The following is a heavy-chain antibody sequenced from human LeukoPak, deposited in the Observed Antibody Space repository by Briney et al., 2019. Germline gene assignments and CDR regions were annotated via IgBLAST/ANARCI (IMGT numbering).Heavy chain of an antibody. CDR1: GYTLTGYY. V-gene: IGHV1-2*02. CDR2: INPNSGGT. D-gene: IGHD3-10*01. J-gene: IGHJ6*03. Sequence: ASVKVSCKASGYTLTGYYMHWVRQAPGQGLEWMGWINPNSGGTNYAQKFQGRVTMTRDTSISTAYMELSRLRSDDTAVYYCARVKYGSGYYYYMDVWGKGTTVTVSS. CDR3: ARVKYGSGYYYYMDV.